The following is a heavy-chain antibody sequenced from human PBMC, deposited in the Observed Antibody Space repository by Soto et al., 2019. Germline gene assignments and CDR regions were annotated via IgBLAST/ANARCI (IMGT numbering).Heavy chain of an antibody. D-gene: IGHD6-19*01. Sequence: PGESLKISGKGSGYSFTNYWIGWVHQMPGKGLEWMGIIYPGDSDTRYSPSFQGQVTISADKSISTAYLQWSSLKASDTAMYYCARPREAGKYYYGVDVWGHGTTVTVSS. V-gene: IGHV5-51*07. J-gene: IGHJ6*02. CDR2: IYPGDSDT. CDR1: GYSFTNYW. CDR3: ARPREAGKYYYGVDV.